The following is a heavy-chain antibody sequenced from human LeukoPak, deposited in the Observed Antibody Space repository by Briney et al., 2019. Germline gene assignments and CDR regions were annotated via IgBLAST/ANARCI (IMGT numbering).Heavy chain of an antibody. CDR2: IKEDGSET. D-gene: IGHD3-10*02. Sequence: GSLRLSCATSVLIFINYWRSWVRQAPGQGPEWMGQIKEDGSETYYVDSVKGRLTISRDNAQNSLYLHMHSLRVEDTAVYYCARDPYVSNFDYWGQGTLVTVSS. CDR1: VLIFINYW. V-gene: IGHV3-7*03. CDR3: ARDPYVSNFDY. J-gene: IGHJ4*02.